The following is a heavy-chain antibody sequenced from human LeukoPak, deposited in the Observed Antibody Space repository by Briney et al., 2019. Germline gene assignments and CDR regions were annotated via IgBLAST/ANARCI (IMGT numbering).Heavy chain of an antibody. J-gene: IGHJ6*02. V-gene: IGHV1-18*01. CDR2: ISAYNGNT. D-gene: IGHD3-16*01. CDR3: ARLGPRHYDYVWGILWGYYYYYGMDV. CDR1: GYTFTSYG. Sequence: GASVKVSCKASGYTFTSYGISWVRQAPGQGLEWMGWISAYNGNTNYAQKLQGRVTMTTDTSTSTAYMELRSLRSDDTAVYYCARLGPRHYDYVWGILWGYYYYYGMDVWGQGTTVTVSS.